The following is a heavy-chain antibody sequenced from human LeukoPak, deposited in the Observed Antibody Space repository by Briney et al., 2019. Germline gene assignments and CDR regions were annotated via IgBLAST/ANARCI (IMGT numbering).Heavy chain of an antibody. D-gene: IGHD1-1*01. V-gene: IGHV3-53*01. Sequence: PGGSLRLSCSGSGFTGGSEYMTWVRQAPGKGLEYVSVIYKGGTPEYADSVTGRFTISTDNSKNTLYLQMDSLRADDTAVYDCARGMNWNDLSLDSWGQGTLVTVS. J-gene: IGHJ4*02. CDR3: ARGMNWNDLSLDS. CDR2: IYKGGTP. CDR1: GFTGGSEY.